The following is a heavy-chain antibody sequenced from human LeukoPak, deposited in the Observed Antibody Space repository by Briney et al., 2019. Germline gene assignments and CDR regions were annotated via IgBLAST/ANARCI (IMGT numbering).Heavy chain of an antibody. Sequence: GGSLRLSCAASGFTFSSYGMHWVRQAPGKGLEWVAVIPYDGSNKYYADSVKGRFTISRDNSKNTLYLQMNSLRAEDTAVYYCAKDGWEMATAPIDYWGQGTLVTVSS. D-gene: IGHD5-24*01. J-gene: IGHJ4*02. CDR3: AKDGWEMATAPIDY. V-gene: IGHV3-30*18. CDR1: GFTFSSYG. CDR2: IPYDGSNK.